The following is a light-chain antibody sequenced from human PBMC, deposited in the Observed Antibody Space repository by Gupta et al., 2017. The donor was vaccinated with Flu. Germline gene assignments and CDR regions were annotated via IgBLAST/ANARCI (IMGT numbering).Light chain of an antibody. CDR3: SSYTNIHTRVL. V-gene: IGLV2-14*01. Sequence: SSDIGSYNYGSWSPQHPGKAPKLMIFEVSNRRSGAATRGSGSKSGNTCALTISGLQAEDEADDYCSSYTNIHTRVLCGGGTKLTVL. CDR1: SSDIGSYNY. J-gene: IGLJ2*01. CDR2: EVS.